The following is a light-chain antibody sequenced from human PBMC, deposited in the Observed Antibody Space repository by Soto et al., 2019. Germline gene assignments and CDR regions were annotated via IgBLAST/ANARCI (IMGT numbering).Light chain of an antibody. CDR3: QQYSSYPT. CDR1: QGISNW. CDR2: HAS. Sequence: DIQMTQSPSTLSASIGDTVTVACRASQGISNWLAWYQQKPGKAPKLLIFHASSLESGVPSRFSGSGSGTEFTLTISSLQSDDFATYYCQQYSSYPTFGQGTMVEIK. J-gene: IGKJ1*01. V-gene: IGKV1-5*01.